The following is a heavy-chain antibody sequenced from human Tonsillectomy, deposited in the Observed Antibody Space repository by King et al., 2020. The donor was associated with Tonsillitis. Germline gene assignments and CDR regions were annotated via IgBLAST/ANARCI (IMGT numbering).Heavy chain of an antibody. V-gene: IGHV3-7*03. D-gene: IGHD3-3*02. Sequence: VQLVESGGGLVQPGGSLRLSCAASGFSFSTYWMSWVRQAPGKGLEWVANIKHGGSEKDYVDAVTGRLTISRDDAKNSLYLQMNSLRAEDTAMYYCARDLPFSDYWGQGTLVTVSS. CDR2: IKHGGSEK. J-gene: IGHJ4*02. CDR3: ARDLPFSDY. CDR1: GFSFSTYW.